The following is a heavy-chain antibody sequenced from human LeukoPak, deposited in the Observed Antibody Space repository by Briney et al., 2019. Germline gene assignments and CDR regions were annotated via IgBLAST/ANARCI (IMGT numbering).Heavy chain of an antibody. D-gene: IGHD3-10*01. J-gene: IGHJ4*02. V-gene: IGHV3-7*01. CDR3: ARDEGVPTNWRFDY. Sequence: GGSLRLSCAASGFSCSVYWMSWVRQTPGKGLQWVANIKQDGSDKNYVDSVRGRFTISRDNAKNSLFLQMNGLRAEDTAIYYCARDEGVPTNWRFDYWGQGTLVTVSS. CDR1: GFSCSVYW. CDR2: IKQDGSDK.